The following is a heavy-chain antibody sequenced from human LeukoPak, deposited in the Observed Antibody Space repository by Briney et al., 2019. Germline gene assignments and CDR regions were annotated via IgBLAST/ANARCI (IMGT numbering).Heavy chain of an antibody. J-gene: IGHJ5*02. CDR2: IYISGST. CDR3: ARGISISWFDP. D-gene: IGHD2-21*01. Sequence: SETLSLTCTVSGGSISSYYWSWIRQPPGKGPEWIGYIYISGSTNYNTSLKSRVTISGDTSKNQFSLKLSSVTAADTAVYYCARGISISWFDPWGQGTLVTVSS. V-gene: IGHV4-4*09. CDR1: GGSISSYY.